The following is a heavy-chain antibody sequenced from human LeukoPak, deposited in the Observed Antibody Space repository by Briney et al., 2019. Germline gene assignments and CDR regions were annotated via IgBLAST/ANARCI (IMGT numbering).Heavy chain of an antibody. V-gene: IGHV4-30-4*08. J-gene: IGHJ5*02. D-gene: IGHD3-22*01. CDR3: ARPYYYDSRIDP. CDR2: MYYSGST. CDR1: GGSIGSGGYY. Sequence: SETLSLTCTVSGGSIGSGGYYWSWIRQPPGKGLEWIAYMYYSGSTYYNPSLKSRVTMSADTSKNQLSLKLSSVTAADTAVYYCARPYYYDSRIDPWGQGILVTVSS.